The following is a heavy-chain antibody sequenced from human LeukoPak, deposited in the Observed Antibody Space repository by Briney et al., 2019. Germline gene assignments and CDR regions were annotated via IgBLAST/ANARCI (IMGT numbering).Heavy chain of an antibody. D-gene: IGHD6-13*01. CDR3: AREGVAGTGLDF. CDR2: IIPIFGTA. V-gene: IGHV1-69*05. J-gene: IGHJ4*02. CDR1: GGTFSSYA. Sequence: SVKVSCKASGGTFSSYAISWVRQAPGQGLEWMGGIIPIFGTANYAQRFQGRVTITTDESTSTAYMELSSLRSEDTAVYYCAREGVAGTGLDFWGQGTLVTVSS.